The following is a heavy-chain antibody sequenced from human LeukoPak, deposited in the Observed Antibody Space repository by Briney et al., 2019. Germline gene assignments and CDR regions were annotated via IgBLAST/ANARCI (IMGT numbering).Heavy chain of an antibody. J-gene: IGHJ3*02. Sequence: GGSLRLSCAASGFTFSNYWMTWVRQAPGKGLEWVANIKQDGSDKYYVDSVKGRFNISRDNAKNSLYLQMNSLRAEDTAVYYCAKHYYDSIIGSAFDIWGQGTMVTVSS. CDR3: AKHYYDSIIGSAFDI. V-gene: IGHV3-7*03. CDR2: IKQDGSDK. D-gene: IGHD3-22*01. CDR1: GFTFSNYW.